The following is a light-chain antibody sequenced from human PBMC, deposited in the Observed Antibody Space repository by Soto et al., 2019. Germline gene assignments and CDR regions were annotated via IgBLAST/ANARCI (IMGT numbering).Light chain of an antibody. CDR1: SSDVGNYNL. V-gene: IGLV2-23*02. CDR3: CSYAGSSTYV. Sequence: QSALTQPASVSGSPGQSITISCTGTSSDVGNYNLVSWYQQHPGKAPKLMIYEVSKRPSGVSNRFSGSKSGNTASLTISGLQTEDEADYYCCSYAGSSTYVFGIVTKLTVL. J-gene: IGLJ1*01. CDR2: EVS.